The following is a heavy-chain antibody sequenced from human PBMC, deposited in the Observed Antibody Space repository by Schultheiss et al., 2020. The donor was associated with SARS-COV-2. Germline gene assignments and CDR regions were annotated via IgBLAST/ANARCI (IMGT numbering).Heavy chain of an antibody. J-gene: IGHJ4*02. CDR3: ARRLAVAAHFDY. V-gene: IGHV1-18*01. D-gene: IGHD6-19*01. CDR2: ISAYNGNT. Sequence: ASVKVSCKASGYTFTSYAMNWVRQAPGQGLEWMGWISAYNGNTNYAQKLQGRVTMTTDTSTSTAYMELSRLRSDDTAVYYCARRLAVAAHFDYWGQGTLVTVSS. CDR1: GYTFTSYA.